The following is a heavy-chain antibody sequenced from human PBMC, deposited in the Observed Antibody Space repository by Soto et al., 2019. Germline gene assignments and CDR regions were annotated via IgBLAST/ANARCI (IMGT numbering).Heavy chain of an antibody. CDR2: ISSSSSYI. CDR3: ARGLVIAVAGTRPYGMDV. V-gene: IGHV3-21*01. CDR1: GFTFSSYS. D-gene: IGHD6-19*01. J-gene: IGHJ6*02. Sequence: SLRLSCAASGFTFSSYSMNWVRQAPGKGLEWVSSISSSSSYIYYADSVKGRFTISRDNAKNSLYLQMNSLRAEDTAVYYCARGLVIAVAGTRPYGMDVWGQGTTVTVSS.